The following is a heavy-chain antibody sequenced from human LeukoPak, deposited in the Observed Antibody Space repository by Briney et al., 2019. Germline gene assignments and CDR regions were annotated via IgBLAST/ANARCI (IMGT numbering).Heavy chain of an antibody. Sequence: PSETLSLTCTVSGGSISSSSYYWGWIRQPPGKGLEWIGSIYYSGSTYYNPSLTSRVTISVDTSKNQFSLKLSSVTAADTAVYYCARHPDHYGDYGELYFDYWGQGTLVTVSS. D-gene: IGHD4-17*01. J-gene: IGHJ4*02. CDR3: ARHPDHYGDYGELYFDY. CDR1: GGSISSSSYY. CDR2: IYYSGST. V-gene: IGHV4-39*01.